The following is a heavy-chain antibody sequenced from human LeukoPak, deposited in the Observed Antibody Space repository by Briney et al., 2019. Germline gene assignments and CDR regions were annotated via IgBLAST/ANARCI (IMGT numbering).Heavy chain of an antibody. V-gene: IGHV4-4*07. CDR2: ISASGST. CDR1: GGSITSYY. Sequence: SETLSLTCTVSGGSITSYYWSWVRQPAGKGLEWIGRISASGSTNYNPSLESRVTLSVDTSKNQFSLKPSSVTAADTAVYYCAREGRSSTPGYWGQGTLVTVSS. J-gene: IGHJ4*02. CDR3: AREGRSSTPGY. D-gene: IGHD2-15*01.